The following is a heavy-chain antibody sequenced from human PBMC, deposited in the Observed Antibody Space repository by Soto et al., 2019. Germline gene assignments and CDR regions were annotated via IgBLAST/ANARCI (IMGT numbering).Heavy chain of an antibody. V-gene: IGHV4-61*01. Sequence: QVQLQESGPGLVKPSETLSLTCTVSGGSVSSGSYYWSWIRQPPGKGLEWIGYIYYSGSTNYNPSLKSRVTISVDTSKNQFSLKLSSVTAADTAVYYCARDRRGAGMDVWGQGTTVTVSS. CDR1: GGSVSSGSYY. J-gene: IGHJ6*02. CDR2: IYYSGST. CDR3: ARDRRGAGMDV. D-gene: IGHD3-10*01.